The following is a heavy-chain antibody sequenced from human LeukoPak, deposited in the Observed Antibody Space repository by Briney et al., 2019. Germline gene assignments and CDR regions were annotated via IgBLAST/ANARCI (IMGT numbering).Heavy chain of an antibody. Sequence: GASVKVSCKASGYTFTGYYMHWVRQAPGQGLEWMGWINPNSGGTNYAQKFQGRVTMTRDTSISTAYMELSRLRSDDTAVYYCARDGVRISNWFDPWGQGTLVTVSS. J-gene: IGHJ5*02. D-gene: IGHD3-10*01. V-gene: IGHV1-2*02. CDR1: GYTFTGYY. CDR2: INPNSGGT. CDR3: ARDGVRISNWFDP.